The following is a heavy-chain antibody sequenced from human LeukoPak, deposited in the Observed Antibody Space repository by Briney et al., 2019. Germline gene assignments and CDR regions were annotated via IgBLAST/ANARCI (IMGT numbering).Heavy chain of an antibody. CDR3: ARDSTGTVLDL. CDR1: GFTFISYW. D-gene: IGHD1-1*01. V-gene: IGHV3-7*04. CDR2: ISQDGTES. Sequence: PAGGSLRLSCVASGFTFISYWMTWVRQAPGKGLEWVAQISQDGTESYSVDSVRGRFTISRDDAKNSVYLQMNSLRPEDTAVYYCARDSTGTVLDLGGQGTLVTVSS. J-gene: IGHJ5*02.